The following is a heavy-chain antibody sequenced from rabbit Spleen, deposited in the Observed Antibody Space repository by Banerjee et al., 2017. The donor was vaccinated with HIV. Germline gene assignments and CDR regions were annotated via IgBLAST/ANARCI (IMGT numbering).Heavy chain of an antibody. CDR2: IDSGSSGST. Sequence: QSLEESGGDLVKPGASLTLTCTASGVSFSSNSYMCWVRQAPGKGLEWIACIDSGSSGSTYYASWAKGRFTISKTSSTTVTLQMTSLTAADTSTYFCAADLFGGGDPDWLDFWGPGTLVTVS. CDR1: GVSFSSNSY. CDR3: AADLFGGGDPDWLDF. V-gene: IGHV1S40*01. D-gene: IGHD5-1*01. J-gene: IGHJ5*01.